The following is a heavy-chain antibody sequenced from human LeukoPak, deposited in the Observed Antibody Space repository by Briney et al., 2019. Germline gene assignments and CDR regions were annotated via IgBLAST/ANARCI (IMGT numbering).Heavy chain of an antibody. V-gene: IGHV3-74*01. Sequence: GGSLRLSCAASGFTFSSYWMHWVRQAPGKGLVWVSRINSDGSSTSYADSVKGRFTISRDNAKNTLYLQMNSLRAEDTAVYYCARWKAGPGTYPRYYFDYWGQGTLVTVSS. CDR3: ARWKAGPGTYPRYYFDY. CDR1: GFTFSSYW. CDR2: INSDGSST. J-gene: IGHJ4*02. D-gene: IGHD1-14*01.